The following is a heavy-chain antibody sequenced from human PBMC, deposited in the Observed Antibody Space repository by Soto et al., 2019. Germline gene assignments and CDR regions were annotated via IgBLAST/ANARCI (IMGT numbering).Heavy chain of an antibody. D-gene: IGHD3-22*01. CDR3: AKSNRGAYDTPDF. CDR2: ISYDGRNK. J-gene: IGHJ4*02. Sequence: QVQLVESGGGVVQPGRSLRLSCAASGFSLNDYGMHWVRQPPGKGLEWVADISYDGRNKYYTDSVRGRFTISRDISKGTVYLQMNSLRPEDTAVYYCAKSNRGAYDTPDFWGQGTPVTVSP. V-gene: IGHV3-30*18. CDR1: GFSLNDYG.